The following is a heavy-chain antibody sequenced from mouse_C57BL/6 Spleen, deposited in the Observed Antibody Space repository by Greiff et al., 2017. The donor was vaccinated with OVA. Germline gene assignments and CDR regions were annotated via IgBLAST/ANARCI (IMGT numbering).Heavy chain of an antibody. V-gene: IGHV5-2*01. CDR1: EYEFPSHD. D-gene: IGHD1-1*01. Sequence: EVQRVESGGGLVQPGESLKLSCESNEYEFPSHDMSWVRKTPEKRLELVAAINSDGGSTYYPDTMERRFIISRDNTKKALYLQMSSLRSEDTALYYCARHGPFYYGSSYGYFDVWGTGTTVTVSS. CDR2: INSDGGST. CDR3: ARHGPFYYGSSYGYFDV. J-gene: IGHJ1*03.